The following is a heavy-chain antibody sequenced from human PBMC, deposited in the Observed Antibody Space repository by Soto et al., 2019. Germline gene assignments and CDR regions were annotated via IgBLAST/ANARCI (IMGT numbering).Heavy chain of an antibody. CDR1: GFSLSTRGVG. CDR2: IYWDGFK. J-gene: IGHJ4*02. Sequence: QITLKESGPTLVKPTQTLTLTCTFSGFSLSTRGVGVGWIRQPPGKALEWLALIYWDGFKHYSPSLESRLTIREDTAKTQVVLTMTNMDPVDTATYYWAHKGGGDRILDYWGQGTLVTVSS. V-gene: IGHV2-5*02. D-gene: IGHD3-16*01. CDR3: AHKGGGDRILDY.